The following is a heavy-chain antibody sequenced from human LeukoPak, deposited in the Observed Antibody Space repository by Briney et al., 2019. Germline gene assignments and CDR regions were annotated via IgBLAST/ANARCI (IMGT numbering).Heavy chain of an antibody. J-gene: IGHJ3*02. Sequence: PSETLSLTCTVSGGSISSYYWSWIRQPPGKGLEWIGYTYYSGSTNYNPSLKSRVTISVDTSKNQFSLKLSSVTAADTAVYYCARLFYRSSSVPFDIWGQGTMVTVSS. CDR2: TYYSGST. CDR3: ARLFYRSSSVPFDI. V-gene: IGHV4-59*08. CDR1: GGSISSYY. D-gene: IGHD6-6*01.